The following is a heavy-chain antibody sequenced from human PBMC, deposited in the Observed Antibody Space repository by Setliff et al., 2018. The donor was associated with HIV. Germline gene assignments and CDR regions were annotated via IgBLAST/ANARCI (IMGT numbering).Heavy chain of an antibody. CDR3: AKDRYCSGRSCYSGNAFDV. V-gene: IGHV1-69*13. D-gene: IGHD2-15*01. J-gene: IGHJ3*01. CDR2: IIPIFATA. Sequence: SVKVSCKASGYTFTGYYMHWVRQAPGQGLEWMGGIIPIFATANYAQKFKGRVTITADESMTTAYMELSSLRDEDTAVYYCAKDRYCSGRSCYSGNAFDVWGQGTLVTVSS. CDR1: GYTFTGYY.